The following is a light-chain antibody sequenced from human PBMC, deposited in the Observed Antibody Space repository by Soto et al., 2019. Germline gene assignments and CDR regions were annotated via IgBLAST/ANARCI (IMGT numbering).Light chain of an antibody. CDR2: GAS. CDR1: QTITTY. Sequence: EIVLTQSPSTLSFSPVERATLSCRASQTITTYLAWYQQKPGQPPRLLIYGASNRATGTPARFSGSGSGTDFTLTISNLEPEDFAVYYCQQRSNWPANFGQGTRLEIK. V-gene: IGKV3-11*01. J-gene: IGKJ5*01. CDR3: QQRSNWPAN.